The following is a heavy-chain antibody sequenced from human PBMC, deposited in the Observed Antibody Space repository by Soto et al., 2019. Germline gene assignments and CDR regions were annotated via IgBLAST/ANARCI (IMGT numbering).Heavy chain of an antibody. V-gene: IGHV3-49*03. J-gene: IGHJ5*02. D-gene: IGHD4-4*01. Sequence: PGGSLRLSCTASGFTFGDYAMSWFRQAPGKGLEWVGFIRSKAYGGTTEYAASVKGRFTISRDDSKSIAYLQMNSLKTEDTAVYYCTRDYDYSNYGWFDPWGQGTLVTVSS. CDR3: TRDYDYSNYGWFDP. CDR2: IRSKAYGGTT. CDR1: GFTFGDYA.